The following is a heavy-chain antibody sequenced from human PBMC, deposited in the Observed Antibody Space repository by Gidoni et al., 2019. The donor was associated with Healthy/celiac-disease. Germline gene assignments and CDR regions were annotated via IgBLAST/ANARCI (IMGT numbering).Heavy chain of an antibody. J-gene: IGHJ3*02. V-gene: IGHV4-39*01. Sequence: QLQLQESGPGLVKPSETLSLPCTLSGGSITSSSSYWGWLRQPPGKGLEWIGSIYYSVSTYYNPAIKSRVTIYVDTSKNQFSLKLSSGTAADTAVYDCARRPYSYGYIAFDIWGQGTMVTVSS. CDR3: ARRPYSYGYIAFDI. D-gene: IGHD5-18*01. CDR1: GGSITSSSSY. CDR2: IYYSVST.